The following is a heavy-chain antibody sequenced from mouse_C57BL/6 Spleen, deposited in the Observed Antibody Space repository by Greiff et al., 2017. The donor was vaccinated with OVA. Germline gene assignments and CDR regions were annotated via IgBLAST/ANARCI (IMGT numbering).Heavy chain of an antibody. Sequence: QVQLQQSGPELVKPGASVKISCKASGYAFSSSWMNWVKQRPGTGLEWIGRIYPGDGDTNYNGKFKGKATLTADKSSSTAYMQLSSLTSEDSAVYFCARYTMITTGAMDYWGQGTSVTVSS. V-gene: IGHV1-82*01. CDR2: IYPGDGDT. D-gene: IGHD2-4*01. J-gene: IGHJ4*01. CDR3: ARYTMITTGAMDY. CDR1: GYAFSSSW.